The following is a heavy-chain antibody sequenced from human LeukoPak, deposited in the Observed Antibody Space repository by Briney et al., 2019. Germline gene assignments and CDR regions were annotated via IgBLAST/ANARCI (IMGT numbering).Heavy chain of an antibody. Sequence: GASVKVSCKAFGLTFRTSAMQWVRQTGGQGLEWIGWTVLGSGDTNYAQSLTDRVTITRDLSASTAYMELSSLRSEDTAMYYCAAGFSNRGYIYWGQGTLVTVSS. CDR1: GLTFRTSA. V-gene: IGHV1-58*02. CDR3: AAGFSNRGYIY. J-gene: IGHJ4*02. D-gene: IGHD5-12*01. CDR2: TVLGSGDT.